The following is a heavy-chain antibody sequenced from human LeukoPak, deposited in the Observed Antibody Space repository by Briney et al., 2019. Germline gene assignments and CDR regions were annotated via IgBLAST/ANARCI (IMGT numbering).Heavy chain of an antibody. D-gene: IGHD2-2*01. J-gene: IGHJ6*04. Sequence: SETLSLTCAVSGYSISSGYYWGWIRQPPGKGLEWIGSIYHSGSTYYNPSLKSRVTISVDTSKNQFSLNLSSVTAADTAVYYCAREIRYCSSTSCYGGYAMDVWGKGTTVTVSS. CDR1: GYSISSGYY. CDR3: AREIRYCSSTSCYGGYAMDV. CDR2: IYHSGST. V-gene: IGHV4-38-2*01.